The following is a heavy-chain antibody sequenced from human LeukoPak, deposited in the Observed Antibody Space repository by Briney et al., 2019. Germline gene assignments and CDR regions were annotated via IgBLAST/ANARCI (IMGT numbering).Heavy chain of an antibody. Sequence: ASVKVSCKASGYTFTSYYMHWVRQAPGQGLEWMGIINPSGGSTSYAQKFQGRVTMTRDTSTSTVYMELSSLRSEDTAVYYCVRSITMIVVDGDWGQGTLVTVSS. V-gene: IGHV1-46*01. D-gene: IGHD3-22*01. CDR2: INPSGGST. J-gene: IGHJ4*02. CDR3: VRSITMIVVDGD. CDR1: GYTFTSYY.